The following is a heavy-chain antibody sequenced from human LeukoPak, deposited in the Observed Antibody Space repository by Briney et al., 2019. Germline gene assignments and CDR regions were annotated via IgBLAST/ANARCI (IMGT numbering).Heavy chain of an antibody. CDR1: GFTFSSYG. Sequence: GRSLSLSGAASGFTFSSYGMHWVRQAPGKGLEWVAVIWYDGSNKYYADSVKGRFTISRDNSKNTLYLQMNSLRAEVTAVYYCAKSGEWEPTDLDYWGQGTLVTVSS. CDR2: IWYDGSNK. J-gene: IGHJ4*02. CDR3: AKSGEWEPTDLDY. V-gene: IGHV3-33*06. D-gene: IGHD1-26*01.